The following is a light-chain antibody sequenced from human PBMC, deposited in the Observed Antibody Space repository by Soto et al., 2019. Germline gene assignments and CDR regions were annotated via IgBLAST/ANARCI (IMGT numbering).Light chain of an antibody. CDR2: GNS. Sequence: QSVLTQPPSVSGAPGQRVTIACTWSSSNIGAGYDVHWYQQLPGTAPKLLISGNSNRPSGVPDRLSGSKSGTSASLAITGLQAGEEADYYCQSYDSSLSGVVFGGGTKLTVL. CDR3: QSYDSSLSGVV. V-gene: IGLV1-40*01. J-gene: IGLJ2*01. CDR1: SSNIGAGYD.